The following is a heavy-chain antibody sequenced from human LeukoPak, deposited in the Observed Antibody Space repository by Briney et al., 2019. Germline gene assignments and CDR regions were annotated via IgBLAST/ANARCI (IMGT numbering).Heavy chain of an antibody. CDR1: GGSISSSSYY. Sequence: SETLSLTCTVPGGSISSSSYYWGWIRQPPGKGLEWIGSIYYSGSTYYNPSLKSRVTISVDTSKNQFSLKLSSVTAADTAVYYCARRVPSMGFDYWGQGTLVTVSS. CDR2: IYYSGST. D-gene: IGHD2/OR15-2a*01. V-gene: IGHV4-39*01. J-gene: IGHJ4*02. CDR3: ARRVPSMGFDY.